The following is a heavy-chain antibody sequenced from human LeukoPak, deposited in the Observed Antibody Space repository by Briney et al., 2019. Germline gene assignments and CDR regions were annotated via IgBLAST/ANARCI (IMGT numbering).Heavy chain of an antibody. D-gene: IGHD3-10*01. V-gene: IGHV3-23*01. CDR2: LSGSGGGT. CDR3: AKRGVVIRVFLVGFHKEAYYFDS. CDR1: GITLSNYG. Sequence: GGFLRLSCAVSGITLSNYGMSWVRQAPGKGLEWVAGLSGSGGGTNYADSVQGRFTIPRDNPKNTLYLQMNSLRAEDTAVYFCAKRGVVIRVFLVGFHKEAYYFDSWGQGALVTVSS. J-gene: IGHJ4*02.